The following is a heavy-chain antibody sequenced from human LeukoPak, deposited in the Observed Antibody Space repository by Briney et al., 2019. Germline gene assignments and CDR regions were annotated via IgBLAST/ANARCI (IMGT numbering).Heavy chain of an antibody. CDR2: IFPGDSQT. J-gene: IGHJ4*02. Sequence: GESLKISCNGSGYSFTTHWIGWVRQLPGKGLEWMGLIFPGDSQTIYSPSFQGQLTISADKSISTAYLQWSSLEASDTAMYYCARRRDLYSGSYYPFDYWGQGTLVTVSS. CDR3: ARRRDLYSGSYYPFDY. D-gene: IGHD1-26*01. V-gene: IGHV5-51*01. CDR1: GYSFTTHW.